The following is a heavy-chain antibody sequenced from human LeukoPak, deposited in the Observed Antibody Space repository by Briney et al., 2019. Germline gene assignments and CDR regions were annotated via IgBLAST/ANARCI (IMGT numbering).Heavy chain of an antibody. CDR1: GGSFSGYY. J-gene: IGHJ6*02. D-gene: IGHD1-26*01. CDR2: INHSGST. Sequence: PSETLSLTCAVYGGSFSGYYWSWIRQPPGKGLEWIGEINHSGSTNYNPSLKSRVTISVDTSKNQFSLKLSSVPAADTAVYYCARRSYSPRLPTGMDVWGQGTTVTVSS. CDR3: ARRSYSPRLPTGMDV. V-gene: IGHV4-34*01.